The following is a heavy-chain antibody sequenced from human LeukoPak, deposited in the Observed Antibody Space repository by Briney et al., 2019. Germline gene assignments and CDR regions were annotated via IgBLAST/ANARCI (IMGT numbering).Heavy chain of an antibody. CDR1: GGSISGHL. Sequence: SETLSLTCSVSGGSISGHLWTWVRQPPGEGLEWIGDILYSGSTNYNPSLKSRLSILVDTSTNQFSLKLNSVTAADTAMYYCTRRNTADASIDLWGQGILVIASS. D-gene: IGHD4-17*01. CDR2: ILYSGST. CDR3: TRRNTADASIDL. J-gene: IGHJ5*02. V-gene: IGHV4-59*11.